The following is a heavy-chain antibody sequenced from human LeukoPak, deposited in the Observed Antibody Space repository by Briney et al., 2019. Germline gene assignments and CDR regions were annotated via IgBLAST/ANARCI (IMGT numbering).Heavy chain of an antibody. D-gene: IGHD2-15*01. J-gene: IGHJ4*02. CDR3: ARVPGYCSGGSCYHDGFDY. CDR1: GFTFSSYW. CDR2: IKQDGSEK. Sequence: GGSLRLSCAASGFTFSSYWMSWVRQAPGKGLEWVANIKQDGSEKYYADSVKGRFTISRDNAKNSLYLQMNSLRSDDTAVYYCARVPGYCSGGSCYHDGFDYWGQGTLVTVSS. V-gene: IGHV3-7*03.